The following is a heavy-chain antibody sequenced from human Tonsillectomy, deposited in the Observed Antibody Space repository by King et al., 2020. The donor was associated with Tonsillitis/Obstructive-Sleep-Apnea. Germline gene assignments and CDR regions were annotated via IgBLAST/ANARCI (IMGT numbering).Heavy chain of an antibody. V-gene: IGHV3-53*04. Sequence: EVQLVESGGGLVQPGGSLRLSCTASGLTVSGNYMSWVRQAPGKGLEWVSVIYSGGDTYYADSVKGRFTISRHNSKNTLYLQMNSLRAEDTAVYYCARAPSGYTYGSDTFDLWGLGTMVTVSS. CDR1: GLTVSGNY. J-gene: IGHJ3*01. CDR2: IYSGGDT. CDR3: ARAPSGYTYGSDTFDL. D-gene: IGHD5-18*01.